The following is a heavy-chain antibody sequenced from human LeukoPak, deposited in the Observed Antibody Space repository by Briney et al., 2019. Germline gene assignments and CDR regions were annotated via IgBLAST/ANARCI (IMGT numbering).Heavy chain of an antibody. Sequence: GGSLRLSCAASGFTFSSYSMNWVRQAPGKGLEWVSSISSSSSYIYYADSAKGRFTISRDNAKNSLYLQMNSLRAEDTAVYYCARDRGLDDAFDIWGQGTMATVSS. CDR1: GFTFSSYS. V-gene: IGHV3-21*01. CDR3: ARDRGLDDAFDI. D-gene: IGHD3-10*01. CDR2: ISSSSSYI. J-gene: IGHJ3*02.